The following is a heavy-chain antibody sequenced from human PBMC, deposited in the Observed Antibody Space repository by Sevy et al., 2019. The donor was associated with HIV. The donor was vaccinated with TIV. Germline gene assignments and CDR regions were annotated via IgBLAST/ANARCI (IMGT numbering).Heavy chain of an antibody. V-gene: IGHV1-24*01. D-gene: IGHD6-13*01. J-gene: IGHJ4*02. Sequence: ASVKVSCKVSGYTLTELSMHWVRQAPGKGLEWMGGFDPEDGETIYEQKFQGRVTMTEDKSTDTAYMELSSMRSEDTAGYYGATSSSWYWRYFDYWGQGTLVTVSS. CDR3: ATSSSWYWRYFDY. CDR1: GYTLTELS. CDR2: FDPEDGET.